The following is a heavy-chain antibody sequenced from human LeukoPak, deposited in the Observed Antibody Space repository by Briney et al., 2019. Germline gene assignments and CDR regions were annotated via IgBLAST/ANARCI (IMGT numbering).Heavy chain of an antibody. D-gene: IGHD6-6*01. CDR1: GFTFSSYW. CDR3: AKAAPFHSSSSYEGWFDP. CDR2: IKQDGSEK. V-gene: IGHV3-7*03. J-gene: IGHJ5*02. Sequence: PGGSLRLYCAASGFTFSSYWMSWVRQAPGKGLEWVANIKQDGSEKYYVDSVKGRLTISRDNAKNSLYLQMNSLRAEDTALYYCAKAAPFHSSSSYEGWFDPWGQGTLVTVSS.